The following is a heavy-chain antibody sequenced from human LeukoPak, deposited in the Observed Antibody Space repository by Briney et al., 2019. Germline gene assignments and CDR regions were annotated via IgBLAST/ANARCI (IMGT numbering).Heavy chain of an antibody. J-gene: IGHJ4*03. CDR3: GARSSTLAAARCLDY. CDR1: GESFSTCL. Sequence: PSETLSLTCAVPGESFSTCLLSWIRQVPGKGLEWIGEIDHRGSSNYNPPLKSRATISVDTSKNHFSLSLTSVPAADTAAYYCGARSSTLAAARCLDYWGQGTVVTVPS. CDR2: IDHRGSS. V-gene: IGHV4-34*01. D-gene: IGHD6-6*01.